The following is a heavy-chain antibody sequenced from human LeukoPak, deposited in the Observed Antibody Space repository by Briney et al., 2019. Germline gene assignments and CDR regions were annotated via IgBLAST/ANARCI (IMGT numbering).Heavy chain of an antibody. CDR2: IYPGDSDT. Sequence: GESLKISCKGSAYSLTSYWIAWVRQMSGKGLEWMGIIYPGDSDTAYSPSFQDQVTISADKSISTAYLQWSSLKASDTAMYYCARRGYNSGYTDAFDIWGQGTMVTVSS. D-gene: IGHD5-18*01. CDR1: AYSLTSYW. V-gene: IGHV5-51*01. CDR3: ARRGYNSGYTDAFDI. J-gene: IGHJ3*02.